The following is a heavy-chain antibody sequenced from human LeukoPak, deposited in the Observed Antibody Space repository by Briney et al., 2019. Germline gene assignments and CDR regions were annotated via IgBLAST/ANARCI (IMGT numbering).Heavy chain of an antibody. CDR2: IYYSGST. V-gene: IGHV4-59*01. J-gene: IGHJ6*02. CDR3: AAMRYGRDYYYGMDV. D-gene: IGHD1-14*01. Sequence: PSETLSLTCTVSGGSISSYYWSWIRQPPGKGLEWIGYIYYSGSTNYNPSLKSRVTISLDTSKNQFSLKLTSVTAADTAVYYCAAMRYGRDYYYGMDVWGQGTTVTVSS. CDR1: GGSISSYY.